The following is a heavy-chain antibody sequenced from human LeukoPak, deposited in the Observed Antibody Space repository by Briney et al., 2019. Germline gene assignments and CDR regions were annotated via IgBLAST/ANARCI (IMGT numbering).Heavy chain of an antibody. CDR3: ARAGPSSSWHQFDY. CDR1: GVTLCRNY. D-gene: IGHD6-13*01. CDR2: IYSGGST. V-gene: IGHV3-66*01. Sequence: GGCLRLSCAASGVTLCRNYMSWVRQAPGKRLEWGSVIYSGGSTYYADSVKGRFTISRDNSKNMLYLQMSSLRAEDTAVYYCARAGPSSSWHQFDYWGQGTLVTVSS. J-gene: IGHJ4*02.